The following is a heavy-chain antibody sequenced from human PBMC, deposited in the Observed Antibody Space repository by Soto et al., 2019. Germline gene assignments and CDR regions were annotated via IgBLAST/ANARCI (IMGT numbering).Heavy chain of an antibody. CDR2: MSGSGDTT. Sequence: PGGSLRLSCAASGFTFNNYAMTWVRQAPGKGLEWVSVMSGSGDTTYYADSVKGRFTISRDSSKHTLYLQMDSLRGEDTAVYYCAKDREQWPLGVSDYWGQGTLVTVSS. J-gene: IGHJ4*02. CDR1: GFTFNNYA. V-gene: IGHV3-23*01. CDR3: AKDREQWPLGVSDY. D-gene: IGHD6-19*01.